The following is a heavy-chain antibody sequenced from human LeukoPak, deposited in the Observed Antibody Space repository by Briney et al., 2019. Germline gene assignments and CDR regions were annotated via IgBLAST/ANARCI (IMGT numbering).Heavy chain of an antibody. CDR2: INHSGST. Sequence: PSETLSLTCAVYGGSFSGYYWSWIRQPPGKGLEWIGEINHSGSTSYNPSLKSRVTISVDTSKNQFSLKLSSVTAADTAVYYCASASSSWYHYWGQGTLVTVSS. CDR3: ASASSSWYHY. J-gene: IGHJ4*02. D-gene: IGHD6-13*01. V-gene: IGHV4-34*01. CDR1: GGSFSGYY.